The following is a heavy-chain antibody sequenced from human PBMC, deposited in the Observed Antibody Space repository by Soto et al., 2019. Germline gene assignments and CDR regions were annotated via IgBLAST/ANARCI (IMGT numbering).Heavy chain of an antibody. V-gene: IGHV3-30*04. Sequence: QVQLVESGGGVVQPGRSLRLSCAASGFSISRSAMHWVRQAPGKGLEWVAVIAYDGSNRWYADSAKGRFTISRDNSMNKVYLEMSSLRGEDTAVYCCARDLQAGTDNVNWFAPRGQGTLVTVSS. D-gene: IGHD1-1*01. CDR3: ARDLQAGTDNVNWFAP. CDR2: IAYDGSNR. J-gene: IGHJ5*02. CDR1: GFSISRSA.